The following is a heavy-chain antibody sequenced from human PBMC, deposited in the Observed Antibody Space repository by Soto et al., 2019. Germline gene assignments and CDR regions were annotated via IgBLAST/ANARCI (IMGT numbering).Heavy chain of an antibody. CDR2: IYYSGGT. Sequence: PSETLSLTCTVSGNSISSGGSYWSWIRQHPGKGLEWIGYIYYSGGTYYNPSLKSRLTISVDTSKNQFSLQLSSVTAADTAVYYCARGVRGASPTFDYWGQGALVTVSS. CDR1: GNSISSGGSY. V-gene: IGHV4-31*03. D-gene: IGHD2-15*01. CDR3: ARGVRGASPTFDY. J-gene: IGHJ4*02.